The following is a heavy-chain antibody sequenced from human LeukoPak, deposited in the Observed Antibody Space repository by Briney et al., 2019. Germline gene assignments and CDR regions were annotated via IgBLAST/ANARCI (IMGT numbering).Heavy chain of an antibody. Sequence: GGSLRLSCAASGFTFSSYAMHWVRQAPGKGLEYVSAISSNGGSTYYANSVKGRFTISRDNSKNTLYLQMGSLRAEAMAVYYCARALAYCGGDCYSGFDYWGQGTLVTASS. V-gene: IGHV3-64*01. J-gene: IGHJ4*02. D-gene: IGHD2-21*02. CDR2: ISSNGGST. CDR3: ARALAYCGGDCYSGFDY. CDR1: GFTFSSYA.